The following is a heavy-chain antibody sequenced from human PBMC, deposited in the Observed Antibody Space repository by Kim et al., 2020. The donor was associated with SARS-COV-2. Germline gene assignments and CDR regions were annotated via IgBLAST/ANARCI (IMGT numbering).Heavy chain of an antibody. CDR2: TYYSGST. CDR3: ARDRIGYCSSTSCSLHFDY. CDR1: GGSISSYS. V-gene: IGHV4-59*01. Sequence: SETLSLTCTVSGGSISSYSWSWIRQPPGKGLEWIGYTYYSGSTNYNPSLKSRVTISVDTSKNRFSLKLSSVTAADTAVYYCARDRIGYCSSTSCSLHFDYWGKGTLVPVSS. J-gene: IGHJ4*02. D-gene: IGHD2-2*01.